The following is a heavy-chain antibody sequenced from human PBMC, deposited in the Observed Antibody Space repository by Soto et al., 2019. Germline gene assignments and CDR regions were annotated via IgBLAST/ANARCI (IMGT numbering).Heavy chain of an antibody. V-gene: IGHV3-23*01. CDR3: AKGDQERRWVFLQN. CDR1: GFTFSDYA. D-gene: IGHD2-8*01. Sequence: VQLLESGGGLIQPGGSLRLSCVASGFTFSDYAMTWVRQAPGKGMEWVSTISGSAGDTFYADSVKGRFTISRDNSKRTLYLEMHSLRAEDTAVYYCAKGDQERRWVFLQNWGQGTLVTVSS. CDR2: ISGSAGDT. J-gene: IGHJ4*02.